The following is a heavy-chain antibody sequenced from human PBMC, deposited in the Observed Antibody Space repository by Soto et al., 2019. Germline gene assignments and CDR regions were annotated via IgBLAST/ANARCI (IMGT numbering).Heavy chain of an antibody. Sequence: ASVKVSCKASGYTFTSYYMHWVRQAPGQGLEWMGIINPSGGSTSYAQKFQGRVTMTRDTSTSTVYMKLSSLRSEDTAVYYCARDFSYYDFWSGPRDAFDIWGQGTMVTGSS. J-gene: IGHJ3*02. CDR2: INPSGGST. CDR1: GYTFTSYY. V-gene: IGHV1-46*03. D-gene: IGHD3-3*01. CDR3: ARDFSYYDFWSGPRDAFDI.